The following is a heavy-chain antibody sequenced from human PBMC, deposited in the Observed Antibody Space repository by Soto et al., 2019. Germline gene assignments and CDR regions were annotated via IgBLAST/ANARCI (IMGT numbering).Heavy chain of an antibody. CDR3: TREFSGYDSGYNWFDP. J-gene: IGHJ5*02. CDR2: ISAYNGNT. Sequence: QVQLVQSGAEVKKPGASVKVSCKASGYTFTTYGISWVRQAPGQGLEWMGWISAYNGNTHYAQKLQGRVTMTTDTXTXXAYMEVRSLRSDDTAVYFCTREFSGYDSGYNWFDPWGQGTLVTVSS. CDR1: GYTFTTYG. D-gene: IGHD5-12*01. V-gene: IGHV1-18*01.